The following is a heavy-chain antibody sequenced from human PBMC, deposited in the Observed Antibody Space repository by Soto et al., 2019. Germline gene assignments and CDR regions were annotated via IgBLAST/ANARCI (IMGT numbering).Heavy chain of an antibody. J-gene: IGHJ6*03. CDR3: ARRGRYGILTGYYPYYYYYMDV. D-gene: IGHD3-9*01. Sequence: PWESMKISCKGSGYSFTSYWIGWVRQMPGKGLEWMGIIYPGDSGTRYSPSFQGQVTISADKSISTAYLQWSSLKASDTAMYYCARRGRYGILTGYYPYYYYYMDVWGKGTTVTVSS. CDR1: GYSFTSYW. V-gene: IGHV5-51*01. CDR2: IYPGDSGT.